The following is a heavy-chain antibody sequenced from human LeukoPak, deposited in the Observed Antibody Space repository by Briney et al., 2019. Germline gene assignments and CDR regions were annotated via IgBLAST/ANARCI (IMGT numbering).Heavy chain of an antibody. D-gene: IGHD3-10*01. J-gene: IGHJ6*03. CDR2: IIPIFGTA. CDR1: GGTFSSYA. V-gene: IGHV1-69*06. Sequence: SVKVSCKASGGTFSSYAISWVQQAPGQGLEWMGRIIPIFGTANYAQKFQGRVTITADKSTSTAYMELSSLRSEDTAVYYCARRGLHGSGSYYYYYYMDVWGKGTTVTVSS. CDR3: ARRGLHGSGSYYYYYYMDV.